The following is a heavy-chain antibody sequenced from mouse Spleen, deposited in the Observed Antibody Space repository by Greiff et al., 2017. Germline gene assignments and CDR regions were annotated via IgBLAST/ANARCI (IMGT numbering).Heavy chain of an antibody. J-gene: IGHJ2*01. D-gene: IGHD2-2*01. V-gene: IGHV1-26*01. CDR3: AREGDLLWFTTGYFDY. CDR1: GYTFTDYY. CDR2: INPNNGGT. Sequence: EVQLQQSGPELVKPGASVKISCKASGYTFTDYYMNWVKQSHGKSLEWIGDINPNNGGTSYNQKFKGKATLTVDKSSSTAYMELRSLTSEDSAVYYCAREGDLLWFTTGYFDYWGQGTTLTVSS.